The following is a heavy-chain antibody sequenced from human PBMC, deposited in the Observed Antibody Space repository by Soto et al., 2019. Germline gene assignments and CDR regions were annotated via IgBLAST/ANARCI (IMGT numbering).Heavy chain of an antibody. Sequence: DVQLVESGGGLIQPGGSLRLSCVASGLTVSGKKYMAWVRQAPGKGPEWVSGVYDLDGTYYADSVRGRVTTSIGSSRTTVYLQMRELRPEDTALYFCATWHLREHAYDIWGQGTMVTVST. J-gene: IGHJ3*02. D-gene: IGHD5-12*01. V-gene: IGHV3-53*01. CDR1: GLTVSGKKY. CDR3: ATWHLREHAYDI. CDR2: VYDLDGT.